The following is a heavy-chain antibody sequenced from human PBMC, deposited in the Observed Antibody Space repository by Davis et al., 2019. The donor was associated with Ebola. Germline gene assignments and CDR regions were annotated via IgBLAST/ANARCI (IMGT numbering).Heavy chain of an antibody. CDR2: INPSGGST. Sequence: ASVKVSCKSSGGTFSSYPISWVRLAPGQGLEWMGIINPSGGSTSYAQKFQGRVTMTRDTSTSTVYMELSSLRSEDTAVYYCASSYSIVLPNVWGQGTTVTVSS. CDR3: ASSYSIVLPNV. CDR1: GGTFSSYP. D-gene: IGHD3-3*02. J-gene: IGHJ6*02. V-gene: IGHV1-46*01.